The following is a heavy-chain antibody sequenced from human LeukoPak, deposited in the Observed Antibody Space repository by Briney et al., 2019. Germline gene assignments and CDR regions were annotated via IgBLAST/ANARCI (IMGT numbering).Heavy chain of an antibody. V-gene: IGHV3-30*18. CDR2: ISYDGSNK. CDR3: AKSGGVTTTLGY. J-gene: IGHJ4*02. CDR1: GFTLSRYG. Sequence: PGGSLRLSCAASGFTLSRYGMHWVRQAPGKGLEWVAVISYDGSNKYYADSVKGRFTISRDNSKNTLYLQMNSLRAEDTAVYYCAKSGGVTTTLGYWGQGTLVTVSS. D-gene: IGHD4-17*01.